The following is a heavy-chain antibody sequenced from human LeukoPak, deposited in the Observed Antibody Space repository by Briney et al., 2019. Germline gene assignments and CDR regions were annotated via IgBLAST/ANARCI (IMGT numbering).Heavy chain of an antibody. CDR3: ASHYDSGGSPSAH. CDR2: IYYTGST. D-gene: IGHD3-22*01. V-gene: IGHV4-39*01. Sequence: PSETLSLTCTVSGGSISSSNYYWGWIRQPPGKGLEWVGSIYYTGSTYYNPPIKSRVTISVDTSKNQFSLKVSSVTAADTAVYYCASHYDSGGSPSAHWGQGTLVTVSS. J-gene: IGHJ4*02. CDR1: GGSISSSNYY.